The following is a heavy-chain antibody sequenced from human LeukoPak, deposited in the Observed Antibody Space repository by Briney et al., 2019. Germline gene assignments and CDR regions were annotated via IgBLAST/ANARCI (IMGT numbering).Heavy chain of an antibody. V-gene: IGHV4-4*07. Sequence: SETLSLTCTVSGGSISSYYWSWIRQPAGKGLEWIGRIYTSGSTNYNPSLKSRVTMSVDTSKNQFPLKLSSVTAADTAVYYCARGARLDDYSNYYFDYWGQGTLVTVSS. J-gene: IGHJ4*02. CDR2: IYTSGST. D-gene: IGHD4-11*01. CDR1: GGSISSYY. CDR3: ARGARLDDYSNYYFDY.